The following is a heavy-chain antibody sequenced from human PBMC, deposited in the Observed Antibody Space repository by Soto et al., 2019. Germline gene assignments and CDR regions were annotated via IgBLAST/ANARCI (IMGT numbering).Heavy chain of an antibody. V-gene: IGHV1-18*04. CDR2: ISGKNGNT. CDR3: ARSDYYEDTGTFEN. Sequence: ACVKVSGRASGWNCSDFGITWVRQTPGQGLEWMGWISGKNGNTNYAQKVQGRVTLTADTSTRTAYMEMRALTSDDTGIYYCARSDYYEDTGTFENWGQGTPVTVSS. J-gene: IGHJ4*02. D-gene: IGHD4-17*01. CDR1: GWNCSDFG.